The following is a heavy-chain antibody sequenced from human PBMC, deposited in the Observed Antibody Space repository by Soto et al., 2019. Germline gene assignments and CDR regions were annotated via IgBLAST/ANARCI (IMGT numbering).Heavy chain of an antibody. J-gene: IGHJ6*02. CDR3: ARHNGPLYVGYYYDMDV. Sequence: SETLSLTCTVSGGPISSSGYYWGWIRQPPGKGLEWIGSIYYSGYTYYNPSLKSRVTISVDTSKNQFSLKLSSVTAADTAVYYCARHNGPLYVGYYYDMDVWGQGTTVTVSS. CDR2: IYYSGYT. V-gene: IGHV4-39*01. CDR1: GGPISSSGYY. D-gene: IGHD3-16*01.